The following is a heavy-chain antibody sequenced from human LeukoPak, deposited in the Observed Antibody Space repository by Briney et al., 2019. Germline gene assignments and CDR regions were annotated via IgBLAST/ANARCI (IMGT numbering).Heavy chain of an antibody. V-gene: IGHV3-23*01. Sequence: GGSLRLSCAASGFTFSSYAMSWVRQAPGKGLEWVSAISGSGGSTYYADSVKGRFTISRDNSKNTLYLQMNSLRAEDTAVYYCAKVGVDSAHLYYYYYYMDVWGKGTTVTVSS. CDR1: GFTFSSYA. J-gene: IGHJ6*03. CDR3: AKVGVDSAHLYYYYYYMDV. CDR2: ISGSGGST. D-gene: IGHD2-15*01.